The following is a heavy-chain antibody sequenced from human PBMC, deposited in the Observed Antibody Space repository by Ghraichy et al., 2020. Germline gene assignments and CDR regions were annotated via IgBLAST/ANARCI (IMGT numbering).Heavy chain of an antibody. D-gene: IGHD1-7*01. CDR3: ARDQPGLIGTTAWFDP. CDR1: GYTFTTYA. J-gene: IGHJ5*02. V-gene: IGHV1-18*01. CDR2: ISTHSGDT. Sequence: ASVKVSCKASGYTFTTYAISWVRQAPGQGLEWMGWISTHSGDTNYAQKFQGRVTMTADTSTTTAYMELTSLKSDDTAVYYCARDQPGLIGTTAWFDPWGQGTLVIVSS.